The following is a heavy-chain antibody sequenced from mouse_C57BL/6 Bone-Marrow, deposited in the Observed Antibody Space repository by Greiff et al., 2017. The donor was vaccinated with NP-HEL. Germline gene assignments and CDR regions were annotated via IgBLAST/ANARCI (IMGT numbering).Heavy chain of an antibody. CDR3: ARRAVYYYGTPYGGAMDY. V-gene: IGHV1-59*01. Sequence: QVQLQQPGAELVRHGTSVKLSCKASGYTFTSYWMHWVKQRPGQGLEWIGVIDPSDSYTNYNQKFKGKATLTVDTSSSTAYMQLSSLTSEDSAVYYCARRAVYYYGTPYGGAMDYWGQGASVTVSS. D-gene: IGHD1-1*01. CDR1: GYTFTSYW. J-gene: IGHJ4*01. CDR2: IDPSDSYT.